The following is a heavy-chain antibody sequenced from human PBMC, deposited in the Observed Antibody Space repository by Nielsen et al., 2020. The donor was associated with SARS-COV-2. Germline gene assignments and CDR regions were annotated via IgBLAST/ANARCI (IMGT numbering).Heavy chain of an antibody. CDR2: IWYDGSNK. V-gene: IGHV3-33*01. CDR1: GFTFSSSG. J-gene: IGHJ4*02. Sequence: GGSLRLPCAASGFTFSSSGMHWVRPAPGKGLEWVAVIWYDGSNKYYADSVKGRFTISRDNSKNTLYLQMNSLRAEDTAVYYCARDLLIGGGDYYFDYWGQGTLVTVSS. D-gene: IGHD2-21*02. CDR3: ARDLLIGGGDYYFDY.